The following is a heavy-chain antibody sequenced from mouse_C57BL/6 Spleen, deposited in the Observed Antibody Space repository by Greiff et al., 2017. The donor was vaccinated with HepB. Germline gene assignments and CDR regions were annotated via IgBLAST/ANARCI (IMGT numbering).Heavy chain of an antibody. CDR3: ARHEGAGATVRYYAMDY. J-gene: IGHJ4*01. D-gene: IGHD1-1*01. CDR2: FYPGSGSI. V-gene: IGHV1-62-2*01. CDR1: GYTFTEYT. Sequence: QVQLQQSGAELVKPGASVKLSCKASGYTFTEYTIHWVKQRSGQGLEWIGWFYPGSGSIKYNEKFKDKATLTADKSSSTVYMELSRLTSEDSAVYFCARHEGAGATVRYYAMDYWGKGTSVTVSS.